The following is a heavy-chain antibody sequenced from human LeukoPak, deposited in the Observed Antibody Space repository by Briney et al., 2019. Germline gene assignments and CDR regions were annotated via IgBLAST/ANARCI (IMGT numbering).Heavy chain of an antibody. D-gene: IGHD2/OR15-2a*01. V-gene: IGHV3-21*01. J-gene: IGHJ3*02. Sequence: GGSLRLSCAAPGFTFSSHTMNWVRQAPGKGLEWVSSISSSSYIYYADSVKGRFTISRDNAKKSLYLEMNSLRAEDTAVYYCARDLILSDAFDIWGQGTMVTVSS. CDR3: ARDLILSDAFDI. CDR2: ISSSSYI. CDR1: GFTFSSHT.